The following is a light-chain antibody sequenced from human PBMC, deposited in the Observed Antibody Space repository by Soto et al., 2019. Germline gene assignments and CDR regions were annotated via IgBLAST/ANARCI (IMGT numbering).Light chain of an antibody. CDR1: SSDVGGYNY. J-gene: IGLJ2*01. Sequence: QSALTQPASVSGSPGQSLTISCAGTSSDVGGYNYVSWYQQYPGKAPKLMIYEVRNRPSGVSNRFSGSKSGNTASLTISGLQAEDEADYYCSSYTSSSTVVFGGGTKVTVL. CDR2: EVR. CDR3: SSYTSSSTVV. V-gene: IGLV2-14*01.